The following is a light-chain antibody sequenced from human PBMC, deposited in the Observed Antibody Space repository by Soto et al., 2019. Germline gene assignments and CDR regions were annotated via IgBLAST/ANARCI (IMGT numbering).Light chain of an antibody. CDR3: QHYGGSFI. V-gene: IGKV3-20*01. Sequence: EIVLTQSPGTLSLSPGEGATVSCRVSQSINSKSLVWYQRKFGQAPRLLIYNTSTRATGIPDRFSGSGSGTDFTHSISGLEHEDFAVYYCQHYGGSFIFGPGTKVDFK. CDR1: QSINSKS. CDR2: NTS. J-gene: IGKJ3*01.